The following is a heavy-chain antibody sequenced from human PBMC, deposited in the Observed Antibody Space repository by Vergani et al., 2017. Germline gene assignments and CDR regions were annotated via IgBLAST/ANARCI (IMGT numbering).Heavy chain of an antibody. V-gene: IGHV3-30*18. D-gene: IGHD1-7*01. J-gene: IGHJ5*02. CDR1: GFTFSNFG. Sequence: QVQLVESAGGVVQPGGSLRLSCAASGFTFSNFGMHWIRQAPGKGLEWLALISYDGNNQYYADSVKGRFTISRDISKNTLYLQMNSLRAEDTAVYFCAKDMWDXIIGTTSRNDWFDPWGQGTLVTVSS. CDR3: AKDMWDXIIGTTSRNDWFDP. CDR2: ISYDGNNQ.